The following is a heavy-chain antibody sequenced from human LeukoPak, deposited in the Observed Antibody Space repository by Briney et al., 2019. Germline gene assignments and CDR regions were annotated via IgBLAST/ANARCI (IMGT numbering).Heavy chain of an antibody. CDR1: RFTFTSYA. Sequence: GGSLRLSCTASRFTFTSYAMNWVRQAPGKGLEWVSTISGSGGSTYYADSVKGRFTISRDNSKNTLYLQTNSLRAEDTAVYYCAKVITFGGVISHFDYWGQGTLVTVSS. V-gene: IGHV3-23*01. D-gene: IGHD3-16*01. CDR3: AKVITFGGVISHFDY. J-gene: IGHJ4*02. CDR2: ISGSGGST.